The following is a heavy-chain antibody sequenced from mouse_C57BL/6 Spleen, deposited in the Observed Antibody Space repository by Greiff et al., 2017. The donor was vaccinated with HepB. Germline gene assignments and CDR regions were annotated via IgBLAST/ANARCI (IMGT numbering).Heavy chain of an antibody. J-gene: IGHJ3*01. Sequence: VQLQQSGPELVKPGASVKISCKASGYTFTDYYMNWVKQSHGKSLEWIGDINPNNSGTSYNQKFKGKATLTVDKSSSTAYMELRSLTSEDSAVYYCARYYYGSLAWFAYWGQGTLVTVSA. CDR1: GYTFTDYY. CDR3: ARYYYGSLAWFAY. D-gene: IGHD1-1*01. V-gene: IGHV1-26*01. CDR2: INPNNSGT.